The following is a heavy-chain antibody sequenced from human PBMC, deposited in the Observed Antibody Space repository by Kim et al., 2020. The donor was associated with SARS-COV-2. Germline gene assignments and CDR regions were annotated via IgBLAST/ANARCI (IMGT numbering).Heavy chain of an antibody. J-gene: IGHJ6*03. Sequence: SETLSLTCTVSGGSISSYYWSWIRQPPGKGLEWIGYIYYSGSTNYNPSLKSRVTISVDTSKNQFSLKLSSVTAADTAEYYCARTVRDCYSTSCYYYYYYYYMDVWGKGTTVTVSS. D-gene: IGHD2-2*01. CDR1: GGSISSYY. V-gene: IGHV4-59*01. CDR2: IYYSGST. CDR3: ARTVRDCYSTSCYYYYYYYYMDV.